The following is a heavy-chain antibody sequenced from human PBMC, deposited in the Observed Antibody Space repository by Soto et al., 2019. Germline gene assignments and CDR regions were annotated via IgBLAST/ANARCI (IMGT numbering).Heavy chain of an antibody. D-gene: IGHD2-2*01. Sequence: EVQLVESGGGLVQPGGSLRLSCAASGFTVSSNYMSWVRQPPGKGLEWVSLIYSGGITYYADSVKGRFTISRDNSKNTLYLQMNGLRAEDTAVYHCARGTCSSTSCFFDYWGQGTLVTVSS. CDR2: IYSGGIT. J-gene: IGHJ4*02. CDR3: ARGTCSSTSCFFDY. CDR1: GFTVSSNY. V-gene: IGHV3-66*01.